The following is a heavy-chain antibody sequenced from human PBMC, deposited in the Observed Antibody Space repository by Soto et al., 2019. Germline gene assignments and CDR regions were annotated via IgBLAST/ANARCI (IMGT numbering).Heavy chain of an antibody. CDR2: IYHSGST. J-gene: IGHJ4*02. D-gene: IGHD3-10*01. Sequence: SETLSLTCAVSGGSISSSNWWSWVRQPPGKGLEWIGKIYHSGSTNYNPSLKSRVTISVDKSKNQFSLKLSSVTAADTAVYYCARVYMVRGTLPRSFVYWGPGLLGTVFS. V-gene: IGHV4-4*02. CDR1: GGSISSSNW. CDR3: ARVYMVRGTLPRSFVY.